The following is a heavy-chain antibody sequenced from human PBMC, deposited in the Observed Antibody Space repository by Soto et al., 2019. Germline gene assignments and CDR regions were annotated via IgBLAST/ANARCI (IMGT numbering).Heavy chain of an antibody. CDR1: GGSISSYY. CDR3: ARLRAGEPTRPVLDY. J-gene: IGHJ4*02. CDR2: IYYSGST. D-gene: IGHD6-6*01. Sequence: PSETLSLTCTVSGGSISSYYWSWIRQPPGKGLEWIGYIYYSGSTNYNPSLKSRVTIPVDTSKNQFSLKLSSVTAADTAVYYCARLRAGEPTRPVLDYWGQGTLVTVSS. V-gene: IGHV4-59*08.